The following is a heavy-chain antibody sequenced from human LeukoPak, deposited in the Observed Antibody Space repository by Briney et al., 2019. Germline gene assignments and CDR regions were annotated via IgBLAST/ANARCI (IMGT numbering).Heavy chain of an antibody. CDR3: AKDGLNSCSSPTCPRYYYMDV. CDR1: GFTFSSYA. J-gene: IGHJ6*03. Sequence: GGSLRLSCAVSGFTFSSYALSWVRQAPGKGLEWVSTITVSGGSAYYADSVKGRFTISRDNSKNTLYLQMNSLRAEDTAVYYCAKDGLNSCSSPTCPRYYYMDVWGKGTTVTVSS. D-gene: IGHD2-2*01. V-gene: IGHV3-23*01. CDR2: ITVSGGSA.